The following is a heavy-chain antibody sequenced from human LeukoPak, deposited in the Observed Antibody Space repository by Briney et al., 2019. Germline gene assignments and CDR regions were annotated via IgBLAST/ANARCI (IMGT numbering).Heavy chain of an antibody. V-gene: IGHV3-7*01. CDR3: ARESFADTAIIFSDYYYYGMDV. J-gene: IGHJ6*02. D-gene: IGHD5-18*01. CDR1: GFTFSSYW. Sequence: GGSLRLSCAASGFTFSSYWMSWVRQAPGKGLEWVANIKQDGSEKYYVDSVKGRFTISRDNAKNSLYLQMNSLRAEDTAVYCCARESFADTAIIFSDYYYYGMDVWGQGTTVTVSS. CDR2: IKQDGSEK.